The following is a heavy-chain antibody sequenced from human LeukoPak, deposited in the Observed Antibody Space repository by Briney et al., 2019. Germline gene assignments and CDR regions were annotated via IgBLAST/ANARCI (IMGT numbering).Heavy chain of an antibody. CDR2: IYTSGST. D-gene: IGHD2-2*01. Sequence: PSETLSPTCTVSGGSISSYYWSWIRQPAGKGLEWIGRIYTSGSTNYNPSLKSRVTMSVDTSKNQFSLKLSSVTAADTAVYYCARDPIVVVPAAPTNWYFDLWGRGTLVTVSS. CDR3: ARDPIVVVPAAPTNWYFDL. CDR1: GGSISSYY. J-gene: IGHJ2*01. V-gene: IGHV4-4*07.